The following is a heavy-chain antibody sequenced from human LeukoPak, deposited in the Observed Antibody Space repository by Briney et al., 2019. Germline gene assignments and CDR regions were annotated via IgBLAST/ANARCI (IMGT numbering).Heavy chain of an antibody. V-gene: IGHV1-24*01. CDR2: FDPEDGET. CDR3: ATDPPAMDDDAFDI. Sequence: ASVKVSCKVSGYTLTELSMHWVRQAPGKGLEWMGGFDPEDGETIYAQKFQGRVTMTEDKSTDTAYMELSSLRSEDTAVYYCATDPPAMDDDAFDIWGQGTMVTVSS. CDR1: GYTLTELS. D-gene: IGHD2-2*01. J-gene: IGHJ3*02.